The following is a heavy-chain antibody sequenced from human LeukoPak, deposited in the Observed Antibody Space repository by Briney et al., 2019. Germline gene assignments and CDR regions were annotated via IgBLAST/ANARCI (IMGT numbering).Heavy chain of an antibody. V-gene: IGHV3-23*01. CDR3: AKGGGLPRSFWSGYYTGDY. CDR2: ISGSGGST. D-gene: IGHD3-3*01. J-gene: IGHJ4*02. Sequence: PGGSLRLSCAASGFTFSSYAMSWVRQAPGKGLEWVSAISGSGGSTYYADSVKGRFTISRDNSKNTLYLQMNSLRAEDTAVYYCAKGGGLPRSFWSGYYTGDYWGQGTLVTVSS. CDR1: GFTFSSYA.